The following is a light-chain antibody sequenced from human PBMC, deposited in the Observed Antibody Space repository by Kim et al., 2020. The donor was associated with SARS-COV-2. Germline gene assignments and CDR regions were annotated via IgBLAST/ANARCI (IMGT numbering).Light chain of an antibody. V-gene: IGLV3-19*01. CDR3: NSRDSSGNHLV. Sequence: ALGQTVRITCQGDSLRSYHASWYQQKPGQAPVLVIYYKNNRPSGIPDRFSGSSSGDTASLSITGAQAEDEADYYCNSRDSSGNHLVFGGGTKLTVL. CDR1: SLRSYH. J-gene: IGLJ2*01. CDR2: YKN.